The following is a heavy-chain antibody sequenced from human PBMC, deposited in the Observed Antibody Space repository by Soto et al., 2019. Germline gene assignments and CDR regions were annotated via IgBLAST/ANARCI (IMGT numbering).Heavy chain of an antibody. CDR1: GFTFSSYG. CDR2: IWYDGSNK. V-gene: IGHV3-33*01. Sequence: GGSLRLSCAASGFTFSSYGMHWVRQAPGKGLEWVAVIWYDGSNKYYADSVKGRFTISRDNSKNTLYLQMNSLRAEDTAVYYCARDLSWFKQLVPRFDYWGQGTLVTVSS. D-gene: IGHD6-13*01. J-gene: IGHJ4*02. CDR3: ARDLSWFKQLVPRFDY.